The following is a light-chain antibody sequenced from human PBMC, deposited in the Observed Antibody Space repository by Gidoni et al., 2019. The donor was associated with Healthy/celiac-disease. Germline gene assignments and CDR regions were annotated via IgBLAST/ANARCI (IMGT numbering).Light chain of an antibody. CDR1: SSDVGSYNL. CDR2: EGS. CDR3: CSYAGSSTLVV. Sequence: QSALTQPASVSGSPGQSITISCTGTSSDVGSYNLFSWYQQHPGKAPKLMIHEGSKRPSGVSNRCSGSKSGNTASLTISGLQAEDEADYYCCSYAGSSTLVVFGGGTKLTVL. J-gene: IGLJ2*01. V-gene: IGLV2-23*01.